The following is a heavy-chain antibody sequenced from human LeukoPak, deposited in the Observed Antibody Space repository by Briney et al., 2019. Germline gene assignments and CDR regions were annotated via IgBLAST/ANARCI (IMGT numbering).Heavy chain of an antibody. J-gene: IGHJ6*04. V-gene: IGHV1-69*06. CDR2: IIPMFGTA. CDR1: GGTFSSYA. CDR3: AKAQYYDYVWGSYPMDV. D-gene: IGHD3-16*02. Sequence: GASVKVSCKASGGTFSSYAISWVLQAPGQGREWMGGIIPMFGTANYAQNFQGRVTITADKSTSTAYMELSSLRAEDTAVYCCAKAQYYDYVWGSYPMDVWGKGTTVTISS.